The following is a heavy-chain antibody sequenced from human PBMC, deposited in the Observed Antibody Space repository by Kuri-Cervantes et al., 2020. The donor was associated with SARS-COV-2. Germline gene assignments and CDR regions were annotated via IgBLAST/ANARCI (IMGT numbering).Heavy chain of an antibody. CDR2: IYHSGST. V-gene: IGHV4-30-2*01. Sequence: SETLSLTCAVSGGSISSGGYSWSWIRQPPGKGLEWIGYIYHSGSTYYNPSLKSRVTISVDRSKNQFSLKLSSVTAADTAVYYCARPSITIFGVVVDVWGQGTTVTVSS. CDR1: GGSISSGGYS. J-gene: IGHJ6*02. CDR3: ARPSITIFGVVVDV. D-gene: IGHD3-3*01.